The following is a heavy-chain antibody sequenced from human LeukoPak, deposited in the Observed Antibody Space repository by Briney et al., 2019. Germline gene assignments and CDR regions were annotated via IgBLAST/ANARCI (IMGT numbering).Heavy chain of an antibody. CDR3: ASAPDYSSGWDDAFDI. CDR2: IIPIFGTA. J-gene: IGHJ3*02. CDR1: GGTFSSYA. Sequence: SVKVSCKASGGTFSSYAISWVRQAPGQGLEWMGGIIPIFGTANYAQKFQGRVTITADKSTSTAYMELSSLRSEDTAVYYCASAPDYSSGWDDAFDIWGQGTMVTVSS. V-gene: IGHV1-69*06. D-gene: IGHD6-19*01.